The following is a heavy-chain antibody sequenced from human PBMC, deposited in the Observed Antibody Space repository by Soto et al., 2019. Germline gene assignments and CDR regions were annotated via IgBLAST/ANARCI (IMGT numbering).Heavy chain of an antibody. CDR2: IYYSGST. D-gene: IGHD2-8*01. V-gene: IGHV4-39*01. Sequence: SETLSLTCTVSGGSVSSSRYYWGWIRQPPGKGLEWIGSIYYSGSTYYNPSLKSRVTISLDTSKNQFSLKLSSVTAADTAVYYCARREQCTNGVCYSFDYWGQGTLVTVS. CDR3: ARREQCTNGVCYSFDY. J-gene: IGHJ4*02. CDR1: GGSVSSSRYY.